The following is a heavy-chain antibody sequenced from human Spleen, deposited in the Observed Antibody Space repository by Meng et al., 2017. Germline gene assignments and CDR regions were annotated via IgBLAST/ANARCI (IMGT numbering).Heavy chain of an antibody. Sequence: QVQLVQYGSELRKPGASVKVSCKASGYTFTNYAINWLRQAPGQGLEWMGRIDPNNDHTQYAQNFQGRVTMTSDTSISTVYMELNGLRSDDTAVYYCARDEDISAAGKLFGDYWGQGTLVTVSS. D-gene: IGHD6-13*01. CDR3: ARDEDISAAGKLFGDY. CDR1: GYTFTNYA. CDR2: IDPNNDHT. J-gene: IGHJ4*02. V-gene: IGHV1-2*06.